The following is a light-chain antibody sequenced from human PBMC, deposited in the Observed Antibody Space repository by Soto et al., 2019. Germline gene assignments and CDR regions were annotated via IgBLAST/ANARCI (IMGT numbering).Light chain of an antibody. CDR3: QQLDTFPRT. CDR1: QDISSS. V-gene: IGKV1-9*01. J-gene: IGKJ5*01. Sequence: DIQLTQSPSFLSASVGDRVTITCRASQDISSSLVWYQQKPGKAPKVLIYGASTLQSGVPSRFSGSGSGTEFTLTISSLQPEDFATYYCQQLDTFPRTFGPGTRLEIK. CDR2: GAS.